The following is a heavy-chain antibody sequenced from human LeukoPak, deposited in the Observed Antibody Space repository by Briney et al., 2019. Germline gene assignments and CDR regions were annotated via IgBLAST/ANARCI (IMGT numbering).Heavy chain of an antibody. CDR1: GFTFSTYA. D-gene: IGHD6-13*01. CDR2: ISGSAGNK. V-gene: IGHV3-23*01. Sequence: PGGSLRLSCAGSGFTFSTYAMSWVRQAPGKGLEWVSAISGSAGNKYYADSVKGRFTISRDNSKNTVYLQMNSLRAEYTAVYYGARDGGNSWDYWGQGTLVTVSS. J-gene: IGHJ4*02. CDR3: ARDGGNSWDY.